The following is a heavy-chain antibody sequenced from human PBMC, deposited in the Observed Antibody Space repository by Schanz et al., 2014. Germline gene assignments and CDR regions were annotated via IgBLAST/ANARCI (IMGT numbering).Heavy chain of an antibody. D-gene: IGHD2-8*02. J-gene: IGHJ4*02. CDR2: ISSSSSTR. V-gene: IGHV3-48*04. Sequence: EVQLAESGGGLVQPGGSLRLSCAASGFSFSSYAMSWVRQAPGKGLEWVSYISSSSSTRYYADSVKGRFTISRDNAKNTLYLQMSSLRAEDTAVYYCAKSLESCPGGRCSRGYFDYWGRGTLVTVSS. CDR3: AKSLESCPGGRCSRGYFDY. CDR1: GFSFSSYA.